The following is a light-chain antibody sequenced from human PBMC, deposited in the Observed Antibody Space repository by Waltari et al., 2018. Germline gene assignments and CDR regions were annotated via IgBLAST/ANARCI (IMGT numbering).Light chain of an antibody. J-gene: IGKJ1*01. Sequence: ETVMTQSPAPLSVSPGERATLPCRASQSVNGYLAWYQQKPGQPPRLLIYGASTRAPGVPARFTGSGSQREFTLTISSLQSEDLGIYYCQQCNDWPRGTFGQGTKVEIK. CDR1: QSVNGY. CDR2: GAS. V-gene: IGKV3-15*01. CDR3: QQCNDWPRGT.